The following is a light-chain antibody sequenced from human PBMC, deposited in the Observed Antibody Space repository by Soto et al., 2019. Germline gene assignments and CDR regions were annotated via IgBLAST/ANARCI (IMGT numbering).Light chain of an antibody. Sequence: QSVLTQPASVSASPRQSITISCTGGKNDIGSSDYVSWYQQHPGKAPKLIIYGVSNRPSGTSDRFSGSKSGNTASLTISGLQADDEANYYCSSSTSSNTLVFGGGTKLTVL. J-gene: IGLJ3*02. CDR1: KNDIGSSDY. CDR3: SSSTSSNTLV. CDR2: GVS. V-gene: IGLV2-14*01.